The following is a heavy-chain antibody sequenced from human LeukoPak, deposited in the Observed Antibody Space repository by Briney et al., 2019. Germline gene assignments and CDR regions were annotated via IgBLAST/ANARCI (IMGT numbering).Heavy chain of an antibody. V-gene: IGHV5-51*01. Sequence: GESLKISCKGSGYSFTCHWIGLVRQMPGKGLEWMGIISPGDSDTRYSPSFQGQVSISADKSISTAYLQWSSVKASDTAMYYCARLRSGWDFDYWGQGSLVTVSS. CDR2: ISPGDSDT. CDR1: GYSFTCHW. D-gene: IGHD6-19*01. J-gene: IGHJ4*02. CDR3: ARLRSGWDFDY.